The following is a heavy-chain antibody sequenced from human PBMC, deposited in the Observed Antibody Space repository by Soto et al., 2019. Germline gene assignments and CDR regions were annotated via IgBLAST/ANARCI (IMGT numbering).Heavy chain of an antibody. D-gene: IGHD3-22*01. CDR2: IFSNDEK. V-gene: IGHV2-26*01. CDR3: ARSYYDSSGYYFFDY. CDR1: GFSLSNARMG. Sequence: QVTLKESGPVLVKPTETLTLTCTVSGFSLSNARMGVSWIRQPPGKALEWLAHIFSNDEKSYSTSLKSRLTISKDNSKSQVVLTMTNMDPVDTATYYCARSYYDSSGYYFFDYWGQGTLVTVSS. J-gene: IGHJ4*02.